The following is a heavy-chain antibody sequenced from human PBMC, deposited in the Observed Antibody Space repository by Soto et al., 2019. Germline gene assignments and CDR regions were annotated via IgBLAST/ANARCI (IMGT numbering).Heavy chain of an antibody. J-gene: IGHJ6*02. CDR1: GYTFTGYY. D-gene: IGHD3-22*01. V-gene: IGHV1-2*04. CDR3: AREAYYYDSSGYPMLMDV. CDR2: INPNSGGT. Sequence: VASVKVSCKASGYTFTGYYMHWVRQAPGQGLEWMGWINPNSGGTNYAQKFQGWVTMTRDTSISTAYMELSRLRSDDTAVYYCAREAYYYDSSGYPMLMDVWGQGTTVTVSS.